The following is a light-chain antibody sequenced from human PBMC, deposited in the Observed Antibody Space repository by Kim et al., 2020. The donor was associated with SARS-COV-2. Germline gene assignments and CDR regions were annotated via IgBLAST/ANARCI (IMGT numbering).Light chain of an antibody. CDR3: LSYGGNNNYV. Sequence: QSVLTQTPSASGSPGQSVTISCTGTRNDVGNYKYVSWYRQHPGKAPELIIFEVKKRPSGVTDRFSGSKSGNTASLTVSELQADDEADYYCLSYGGNNNYVFGTGTKVTVL. CDR1: RNDVGNYKY. J-gene: IGLJ1*01. V-gene: IGLV2-8*01. CDR2: EVK.